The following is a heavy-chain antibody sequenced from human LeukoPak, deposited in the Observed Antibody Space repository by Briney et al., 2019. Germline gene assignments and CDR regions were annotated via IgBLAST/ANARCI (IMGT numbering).Heavy chain of an antibody. CDR2: IKSDGSTT. D-gene: IGHD5-18*01. CDR3: ARVVDTHFDY. J-gene: IGHJ4*02. V-gene: IGHV3-74*01. CDR1: GFTFSSYW. Sequence: GGSLRLSCAASGFTFSSYWMHWVRQAPGKGLVWVSRIKSDGSTTTYADSVEGRFTISRDNAKNTLYLQMNSLRAEDTAVYYCARVVDTHFDYWGQGTLVTVSS.